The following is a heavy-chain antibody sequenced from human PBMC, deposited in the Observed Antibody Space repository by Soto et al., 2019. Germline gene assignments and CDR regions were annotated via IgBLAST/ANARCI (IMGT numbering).Heavy chain of an antibody. D-gene: IGHD3-9*01. CDR3: AGEYYDILTGYFIPFDY. V-gene: IGHV3-53*01. J-gene: IGHJ4*02. Sequence: PWGSLRLSCAASGFTVISNYIIFFRHSPFEWLEWVSVIYSGGSTYYADSVKGRFTISRDNSKNTLYLQMNSLRAEDTAVYYCAGEYYDILTGYFIPFDYWGQGTLVTVSS. CDR1: GFTVISNY. CDR2: IYSGGST.